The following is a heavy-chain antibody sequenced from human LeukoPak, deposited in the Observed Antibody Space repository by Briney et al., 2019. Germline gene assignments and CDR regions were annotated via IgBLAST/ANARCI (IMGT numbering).Heavy chain of an antibody. CDR2: ISAVT. CDR3: AKESPHFDY. J-gene: IGHJ4*02. CDR1: DFTLRNYA. Sequence: GGSLRLSCAVSDFTLRNYAMSWVRQAPGKGLEWVSSISAVTYYADSVKGRFTISRDNPKNTLNLQMNSLRAEDTAVYYCAKESPHFDYWGQGTLVTVSS. V-gene: IGHV3-23*01.